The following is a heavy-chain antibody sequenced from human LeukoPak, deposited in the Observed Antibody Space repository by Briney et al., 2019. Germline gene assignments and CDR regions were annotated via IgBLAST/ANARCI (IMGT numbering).Heavy chain of an antibody. CDR2: INANTGDP. CDR3: AREEDWAAAAASFDY. Sequence: GASVRVSCKASGYTFSNYAMSWVRQAPGQGLEWMGWINANTGDPTYAQGFTGRFVFSLDTSVTTAYLQISSLKAEDTAVYYCAREEDWAAAAASFDYWGQGTLVTVSS. J-gene: IGHJ4*02. V-gene: IGHV7-4-1*02. CDR1: GYTFSNYA. D-gene: IGHD6-13*01.